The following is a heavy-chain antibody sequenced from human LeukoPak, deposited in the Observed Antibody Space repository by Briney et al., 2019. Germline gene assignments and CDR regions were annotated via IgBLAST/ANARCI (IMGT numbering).Heavy chain of an antibody. CDR1: GFTLSSYA. CDR2: IRGRGNYV. D-gene: IGHD5-12*01. J-gene: IGHJ4*02. V-gene: IGHV3-23*01. Sequence: PGGSLRLSCAASGFTLSSYAMSWVRQAPGKGLEWVSSIRGRGNYVYYADSVKGRFTISRDNSKNTLYLQMNSLRADDTAVYYCAKGGVYSGYDLSFEYWGQGALVTVSS. CDR3: AKGGVYSGYDLSFEY.